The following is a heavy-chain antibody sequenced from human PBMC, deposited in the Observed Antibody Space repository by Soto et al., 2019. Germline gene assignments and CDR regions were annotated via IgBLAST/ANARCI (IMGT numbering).Heavy chain of an antibody. J-gene: IGHJ6*02. CDR3: ARASHSRGWYQTLYYYYGMDV. CDR1: GGTFSSYA. CDR2: IIPIFGTA. Sequence: SVKVSCKASGGTFSSYAISWVRQAPGQGLEWMGGIIPIFGTANYAQKFQGRVTITADESTSTAYMELSSLRSEDTAVYYCARASHSRGWYQTLYYYYGMDVWGQGTTVTVSS. D-gene: IGHD6-19*01. V-gene: IGHV1-69*13.